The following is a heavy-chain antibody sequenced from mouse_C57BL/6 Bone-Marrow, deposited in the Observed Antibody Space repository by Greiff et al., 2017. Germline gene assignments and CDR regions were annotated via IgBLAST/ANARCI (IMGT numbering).Heavy chain of an antibody. CDR1: GFTFTDYY. CDR2: IRNKANGYTT. CDR3: ARYDGSPFAY. V-gene: IGHV7-3*01. J-gene: IGHJ3*01. Sequence: EVMLVESGGGLVQPGGSLSLSCAASGFTFTDYYMSWVRQPPGKALEWLGFIRNKANGYTTEYSASVKGRFTISRDNSQSILYLQMNALRAEDSATYYCARYDGSPFAYWGQVTLVTVSA. D-gene: IGHD2-3*01.